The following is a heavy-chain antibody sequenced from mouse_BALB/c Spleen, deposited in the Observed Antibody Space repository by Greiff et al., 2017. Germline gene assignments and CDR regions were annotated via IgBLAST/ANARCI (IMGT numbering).Heavy chain of an antibody. Sequence: EVKLVESGGGLVKPGGSLKLSCAASGFAFSSYDMSWVRQTPEKRLEWVAYISSGGGSTYYPDTVKGRFTISRDNAKNTLYLQMSSLKSEDTAMYYCARHKGDGYYVHAYWGQGTLVTVSA. CDR2: ISSGGGST. D-gene: IGHD2-3*01. CDR3: ARHKGDGYYVHAY. J-gene: IGHJ3*01. V-gene: IGHV5-12-1*01. CDR1: GFAFSSYD.